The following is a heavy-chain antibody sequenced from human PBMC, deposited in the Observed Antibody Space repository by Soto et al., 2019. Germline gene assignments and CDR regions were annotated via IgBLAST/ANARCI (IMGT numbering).Heavy chain of an antibody. D-gene: IGHD3-3*01. CDR2: INPNSGGT. Sequence: ASVKVSCKASGYTFTGYYMHWVRQAPGQGLEWMGWINPNSGGTNYAQKFQGRVTMTRDTSISTAYMELSRLRSDDMAVYYCAKLTYYDFWSGPEDWFDPWGQGTLVTVSS. CDR3: AKLTYYDFWSGPEDWFDP. V-gene: IGHV1-2*02. CDR1: GYTFTGYY. J-gene: IGHJ5*02.